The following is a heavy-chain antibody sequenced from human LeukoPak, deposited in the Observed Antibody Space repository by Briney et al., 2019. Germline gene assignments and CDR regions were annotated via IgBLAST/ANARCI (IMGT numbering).Heavy chain of an antibody. CDR1: GFTLSSYG. D-gene: IGHD3-16*01. CDR2: IWYDGSSK. Sequence: GGSLRLSCAASGFTLSSYGMHWVRQAPGKGLEWVAVIWYDGSSKYYADSVKGRFTISRDNSKNTLYLQMNSLRAEDTAVYYCARDDALGDNALDIWGQGTMVTVSS. V-gene: IGHV3-33*01. J-gene: IGHJ3*02. CDR3: ARDDALGDNALDI.